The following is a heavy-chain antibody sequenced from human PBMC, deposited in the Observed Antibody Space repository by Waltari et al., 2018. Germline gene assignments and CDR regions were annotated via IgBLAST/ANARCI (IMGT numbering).Heavy chain of an antibody. CDR1: SFTSYW. CDR2: IDPSDSDT. J-gene: IGHJ4*02. V-gene: IGHV5-10-1*04. D-gene: IGHD6-19*01. CDR3: AKSSGYSYDY. Sequence: SFTSYWINWVRQMPGKGLEWMGAIDPSDSDTRYSPSFQGQVTISADKSISTAYLQWSSLKASDSATYYCAKSSGYSYDYWGQGVLVTVSS.